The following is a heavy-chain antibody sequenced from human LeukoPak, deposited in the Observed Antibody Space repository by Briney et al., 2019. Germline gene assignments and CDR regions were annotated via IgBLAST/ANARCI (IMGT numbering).Heavy chain of an antibody. D-gene: IGHD4-17*01. J-gene: IGHJ4*02. Sequence: SETLSLTCAVYGGSFSGYYWCWIRQPPGKGLEWIGEINHSGSTNYNPSLKSRVTISVDTSKNQFSLKLSSVTAADTAVYYCARHGDYGNYYFDYWGQGTLVTVSS. V-gene: IGHV4-34*01. CDR1: GGSFSGYY. CDR3: ARHGDYGNYYFDY. CDR2: INHSGST.